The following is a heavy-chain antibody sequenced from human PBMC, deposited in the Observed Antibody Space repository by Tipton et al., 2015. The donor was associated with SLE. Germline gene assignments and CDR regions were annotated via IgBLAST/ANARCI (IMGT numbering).Heavy chain of an antibody. D-gene: IGHD5-24*01. Sequence: QLVQSGAEVKKPGESLKISCKGSGDSFTSQWIGWVRQMPGKGLEWMGVIYPDDSDTRYSPSFQGQVTISADKSINTAYLQWTNLQASDTAIYYCARQQDGGYFYYGLAVWGPGTTVTVSS. V-gene: IGHV5-51*03. CDR1: GDSFTSQW. CDR3: ARQQDGGYFYYGLAV. J-gene: IGHJ6*02. CDR2: IYPDDSDT.